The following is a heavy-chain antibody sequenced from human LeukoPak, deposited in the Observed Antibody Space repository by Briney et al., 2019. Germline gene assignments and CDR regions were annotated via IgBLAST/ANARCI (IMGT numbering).Heavy chain of an antibody. CDR3: ARLPFCGTTSCPFDY. CDR2: IYYSGST. CDR1: GGSISSSSYY. J-gene: IGHJ4*02. Sequence: SETLSLXCTVSGGSISSSSYYWGWIRQPPGKGLECIGSIYYSGSTYYNPSLKSRVTISVDTSKNQFSLKLSSVTAADTAFYYCARLPFCGTTSCPFDYWGQGTLVTVSS. D-gene: IGHD2-2*01. V-gene: IGHV4-39*01.